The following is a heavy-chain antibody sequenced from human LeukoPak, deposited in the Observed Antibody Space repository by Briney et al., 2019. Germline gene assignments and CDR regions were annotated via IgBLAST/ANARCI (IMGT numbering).Heavy chain of an antibody. Sequence: GGSLRLSCAASGFTFSIYAMSWVRQAPGKGREWVANIKEDGSEKYYVDSVKGRFTISRDNAKNSLYLQMNSLRVEDTAVYHCARARLAVSGNYFENWGQGTLVTVSS. CDR1: GFTFSIYA. CDR2: IKEDGSEK. V-gene: IGHV3-7*04. J-gene: IGHJ4*02. D-gene: IGHD6-19*01. CDR3: ARARLAVSGNYFEN.